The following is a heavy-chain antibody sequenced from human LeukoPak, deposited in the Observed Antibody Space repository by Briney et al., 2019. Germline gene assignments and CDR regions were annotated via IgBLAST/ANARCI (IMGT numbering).Heavy chain of an antibody. D-gene: IGHD2-15*01. V-gene: IGHV3-64D*09. CDR1: GFTLSNSW. CDR2: IRSSGGST. CDR3: VRREEISGHYDY. J-gene: IGHJ4*02. Sequence: HPGGSLRLSCEASGFTLSNSWMHWVRQAPGKGLEYVSGIRSSGGSTNYADSVKGRFTISRDNSKNTLYLQMSSLRAEDTAMYYCVRREEISGHYDYWGQGTLVTVSS.